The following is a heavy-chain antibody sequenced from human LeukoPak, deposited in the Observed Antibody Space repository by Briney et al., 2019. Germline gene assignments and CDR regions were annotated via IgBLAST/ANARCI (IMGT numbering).Heavy chain of an antibody. V-gene: IGHV4-39*01. CDR3: ASRIAAAGHAFDI. Sequence: SETLSLTCTVSGTYISSSSYYWGWIRQPPGKGLEWIGSIYYSGSTYYNPSLKSRVTISVDTSKNQFSLKLSSVTAADTAVYYCASRIAAAGHAFDIWGQGTMVTVSS. J-gene: IGHJ3*02. D-gene: IGHD6-13*01. CDR1: GTYISSSSYY. CDR2: IYYSGST.